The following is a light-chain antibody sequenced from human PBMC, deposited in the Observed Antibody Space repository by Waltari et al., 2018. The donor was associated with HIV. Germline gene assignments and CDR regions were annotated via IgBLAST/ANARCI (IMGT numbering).Light chain of an antibody. V-gene: IGLV2-11*01. CDR2: DVS. CDR1: SSDVGDYNS. CDR3: CSYAGTYTYV. Sequence: QSALTQPRSVSGSPGQSVTISCTGTSSDVGDYNSVSCYQQHPGKAPKLMIYDVSKSPAGFPDRFVGATSGNTASLTISGLQAEDEADYYCCSYAGTYTYVFGTGTKVTVL. J-gene: IGLJ1*01.